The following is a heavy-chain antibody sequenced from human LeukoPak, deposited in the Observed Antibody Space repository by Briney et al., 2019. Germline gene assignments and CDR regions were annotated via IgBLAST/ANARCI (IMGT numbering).Heavy chain of an antibody. J-gene: IGHJ5*02. CDR3: VRESERSGWYDH. CDR1: GITFSNAC. D-gene: IGHD1-26*01. Sequence: GGSLRLSCAASGITFSNACMTWVRQAPGKGLEWVSLISGDGGSTFYADSVRGRFTISRDNSKNSLSLQMSSLRSEDTALYFCVRESERSGWYDHWGQGTLVTVSS. V-gene: IGHV3-43*02. CDR2: ISGDGGST.